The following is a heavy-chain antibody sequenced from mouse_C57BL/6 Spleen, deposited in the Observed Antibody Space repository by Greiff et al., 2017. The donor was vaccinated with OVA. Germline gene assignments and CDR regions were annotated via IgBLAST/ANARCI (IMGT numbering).Heavy chain of an antibody. Sequence: VQLQQSGAELVRPGASVTLSCKASGYTFTDYEMHWVKQTPVHGLEWIGAIDPETGGTAYNQKFKGKAILTADKSSSTAYMELRSLTFEDSAVYYCTRELTGDFDYWGQGTTLTVSS. J-gene: IGHJ2*01. CDR3: TRELTGDFDY. CDR2: IDPETGGT. V-gene: IGHV1-15*01. CDR1: GYTFTDYE. D-gene: IGHD4-1*01.